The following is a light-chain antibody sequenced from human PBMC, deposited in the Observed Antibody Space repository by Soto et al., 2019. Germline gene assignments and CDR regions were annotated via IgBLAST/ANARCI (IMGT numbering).Light chain of an antibody. CDR2: EVS. V-gene: IGLV2-14*03. J-gene: IGLJ3*02. CDR3: TSFTSSSTWV. CDR1: SSDVGGYNY. Sequence: QSVLTQPASVSGSPGQSITISCTGTSSDVGGYNYVSWFQQHPGKAPKLKIYEVSNRPSGVSNRFSGSKSGYTASLTISELQAEDEADYYCTSFTSSSTWVFGGGTQLT.